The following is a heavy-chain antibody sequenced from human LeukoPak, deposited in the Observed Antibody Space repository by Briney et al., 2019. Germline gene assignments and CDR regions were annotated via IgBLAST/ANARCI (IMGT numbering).Heavy chain of an antibody. CDR1: GGTLSSYA. CDR2: IIPIFGTA. V-gene: IGHV1-69*01. J-gene: IGHJ6*03. D-gene: IGHD2-2*02. CDR3: ARAIVVPAAILGYYYYYYMDV. Sequence: SVKVSCKASGGTLSSYAISWVRQAPGQGLEWMGGIIPIFGTANYAQKFQGRVTITADESTSTAYMELSSLRSEDTAVYYCARAIVVPAAILGYYYYYYMDVWGKGTTVTVSS.